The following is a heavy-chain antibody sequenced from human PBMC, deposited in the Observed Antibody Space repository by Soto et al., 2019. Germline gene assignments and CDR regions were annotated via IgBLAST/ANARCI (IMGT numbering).Heavy chain of an antibody. V-gene: IGHV1-2*02. CDR3: ARTETGDY. CDR1: GYTFSDHY. D-gene: IGHD3-10*01. J-gene: IGHJ4*02. Sequence: QVQLVQSGAEVKKPGASVKVSCKASGYTFSDHYMHWVRQAPGQGLEWMGWINPNSGGTKYARKIPGRVTMPRDTSISTAYMELSRLTSDDTAVYYCARTETGDYWGQGNLVTVSS. CDR2: INPNSGGT.